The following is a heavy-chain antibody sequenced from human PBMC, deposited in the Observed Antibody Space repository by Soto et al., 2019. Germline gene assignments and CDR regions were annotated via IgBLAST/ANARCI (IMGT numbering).Heavy chain of an antibody. J-gene: IGHJ4*02. D-gene: IGHD6-13*01. V-gene: IGHV4-59*08. CDR1: GGSIGNSY. Sequence: QVQLQESGPGLVKPSETLSLTCTVSGGSIGNSYWSWIRQSPGKGLEWIGYIYYSGSSNYNPSLKSRVDISVDTSKNQFSLKLSSVTAADTAVYYCARHSSSWPIFAYWGQGTLVIVSS. CDR2: IYYSGSS. CDR3: ARHSSSWPIFAY.